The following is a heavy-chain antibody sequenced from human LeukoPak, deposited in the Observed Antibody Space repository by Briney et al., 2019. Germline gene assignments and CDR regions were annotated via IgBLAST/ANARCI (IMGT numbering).Heavy chain of an antibody. V-gene: IGHV4-39*07. J-gene: IGHJ4*02. CDR3: ASGVAGTRIDY. CDR2: IYYSGST. CDR1: GGSISSSSYY. D-gene: IGHD6-19*01. Sequence: SETLSLTCTVSGGSISSSSYYWGWIRQPPGKGLEWIGSIYYSGSTYYNPSLKSRVTISVDTSKNQFSLKLSSVTAADTAVYYCASGVAGTRIDYWGQGTLVTVSS.